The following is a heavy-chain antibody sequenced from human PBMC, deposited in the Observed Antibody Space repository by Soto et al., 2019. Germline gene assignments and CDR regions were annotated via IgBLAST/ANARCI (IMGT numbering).Heavy chain of an antibody. J-gene: IGHJ4*02. CDR1: GGSISSSSYY. Sequence: QLQLQESGPGLVKPSETLSLTCTVSGGSISSSSYYWGWIRQPPGKGLEWIGSIYYSGSTYYNPSLKSRVTISVDTSKHQFSLELSSVTSADTAVYYYARLREDIGDLALFVYWGQGTLVTVSS. CDR3: ARLREDIGDLALFVY. D-gene: IGHD4-17*01. V-gene: IGHV4-39*01. CDR2: IYYSGST.